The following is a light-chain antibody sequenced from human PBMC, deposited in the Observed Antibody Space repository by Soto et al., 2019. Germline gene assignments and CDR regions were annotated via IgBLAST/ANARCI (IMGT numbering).Light chain of an antibody. Sequence: EIVLTQSPGTLSLSSGERATLSCRASQSVRSNYLAWYQQKPGQAPRLLIYGASSRATGIPDRFGGSGSGTAFTLTISRLQPEDFAVYYCQQYASSPLTFGGGTKVAIK. CDR2: GAS. CDR1: QSVRSNY. CDR3: QQYASSPLT. J-gene: IGKJ4*01. V-gene: IGKV3-20*01.